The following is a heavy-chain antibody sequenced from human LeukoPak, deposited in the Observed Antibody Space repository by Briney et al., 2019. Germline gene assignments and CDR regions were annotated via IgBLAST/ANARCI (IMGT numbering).Heavy chain of an antibody. Sequence: GGSLRLSCAASGFTFSSYAMSWVRQAPGKGLEWVSAISGSGGSTYYADSVKGRFTISRDNAKNSLYLQMNSLRAEDTAVYYCAKDFDGSTWFGRNYMDVWGKGTTVTVSS. CDR3: AKDFDGSTWFGRNYMDV. D-gene: IGHD6-13*01. J-gene: IGHJ6*03. CDR1: GFTFSSYA. V-gene: IGHV3-23*01. CDR2: ISGSGGST.